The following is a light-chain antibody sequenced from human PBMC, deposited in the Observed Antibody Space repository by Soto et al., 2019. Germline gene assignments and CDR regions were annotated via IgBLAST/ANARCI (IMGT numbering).Light chain of an antibody. CDR1: KLGDKY. J-gene: IGLJ2*01. V-gene: IGLV3-1*01. Sequence: SYELTQPPSVSVSPGQTASITCSGDKLGDKYAFWYQQKPGQSPVLVIYQDSKRPSGIPEQFSGSNSGNTATLTISGTQAMDEADYYCQAWDSSTVVFGGGTKLTVL. CDR2: QDS. CDR3: QAWDSSTVV.